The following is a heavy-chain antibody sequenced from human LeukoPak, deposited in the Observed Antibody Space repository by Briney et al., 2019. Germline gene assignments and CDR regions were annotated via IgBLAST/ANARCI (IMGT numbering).Heavy chain of an antibody. J-gene: IGHJ4*02. CDR2: IMYDGSIK. CDR1: GFTFSSYG. Sequence: GRSLRLSCAASGFTFSSYGMHWVRQATGRGLEWVAVIMYDGSIKYNADSVKGRFTIYRDNSKNTLYLQMNSLRAEDTAVYYCASSIVVVPAAIVDYWGQGTLVTVSS. V-gene: IGHV3-33*01. D-gene: IGHD2-2*01. CDR3: ASSIVVVPAAIVDY.